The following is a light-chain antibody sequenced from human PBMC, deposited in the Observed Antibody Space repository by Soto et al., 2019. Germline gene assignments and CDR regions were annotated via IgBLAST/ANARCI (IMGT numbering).Light chain of an antibody. J-gene: IGKJ4*02. Sequence: EIVFTQSRATLSWSRGESTSRWCRASQSVSSYLAWYQQKPGQPPRLLIYDASNRATGIPARFSGSGCGPELTFTISRLQSEDFPVYYCKQSANWPPAFGGGTKVDIK. CDR1: QSVSSY. CDR2: DAS. V-gene: IGKV3-11*01. CDR3: KQSANWPPA.